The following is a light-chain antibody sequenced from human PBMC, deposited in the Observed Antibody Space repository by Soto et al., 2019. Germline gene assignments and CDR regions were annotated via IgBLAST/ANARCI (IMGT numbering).Light chain of an antibody. Sequence: TPSPPTLSESAGERVTXTCRASQGISSYLAWYQQKPGKAPKLLIYAASTWKSGVPSRFSARGSGTDFTLTISSLQPEDFAPYYCLQDYNYPRTFGQETKVDIK. CDR2: AAS. CDR1: QGISSY. V-gene: IGKV1-6*01. J-gene: IGKJ1*01. CDR3: LQDYNYPRT.